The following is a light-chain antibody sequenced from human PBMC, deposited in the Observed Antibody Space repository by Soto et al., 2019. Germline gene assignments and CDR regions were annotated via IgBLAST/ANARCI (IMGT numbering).Light chain of an antibody. J-gene: IGKJ5*01. V-gene: IGKV3-11*01. CDR3: LQRSDWPIT. Sequence: EIVLTQSPGTLSLSPGERATLSCRASQRISTYLAWYQQKPGQAPRLLIYDASNRATGVPARFSGSGSGTDFTLTISSLEPEDFAVFYCLQRSDWPITFGQGTRLEIK. CDR1: QRISTY. CDR2: DAS.